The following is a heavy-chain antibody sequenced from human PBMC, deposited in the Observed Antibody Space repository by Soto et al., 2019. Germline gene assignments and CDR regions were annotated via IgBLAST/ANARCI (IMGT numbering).Heavy chain of an antibody. D-gene: IGHD6-19*01. CDR3: AGGQYSSGGGYFDY. Sequence: EVQLVESGGGLVQPGGSLRLSCAASGFTFSSYEMNWVRQAPGKGLEWVSYISSSGSTIYYADSVKGRFTISRDNAKKPLDLQRKRRGAGDTAVYYRAGGQYSSGGGYFDYWGQETLVTVSS. CDR2: ISSSGSTI. J-gene: IGHJ4*02. V-gene: IGHV3-48*03. CDR1: GFTFSSYE.